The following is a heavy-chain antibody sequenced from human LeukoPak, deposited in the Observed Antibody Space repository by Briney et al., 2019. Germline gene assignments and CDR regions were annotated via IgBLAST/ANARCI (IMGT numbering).Heavy chain of an antibody. CDR2: ISYDGSNK. V-gene: IGHV3-30*14. CDR3: TRDSWYSDSSGC. D-gene: IGHD6-13*01. Sequence: GGSLRLSCAASGFTFSSYAMHWVRQAPGKGLEWVAVISYDGSNKYYADSVKGRFTISRDSSKNTLYLQMNSLRPEDAAVYYCTRDSWYSDSSGCWGQGTLVTVSS. CDR1: GFTFSSYA. J-gene: IGHJ4*02.